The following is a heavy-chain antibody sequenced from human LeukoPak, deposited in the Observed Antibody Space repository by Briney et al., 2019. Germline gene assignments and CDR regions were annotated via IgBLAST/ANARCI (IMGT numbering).Heavy chain of an antibody. CDR2: IWYGGSNK. V-gene: IGHV3-33*08. D-gene: IGHD6-19*01. CDR1: GFTFSSYG. Sequence: HPGGSLRLSCAASGFTFSSYGMHWVRQAPGKGLEWVAVIWYGGSNKYYADSVKGRFTISRDNSKNTLYLQMNSLRAEDTAVYYCANSLIYSSGWSWYFDLWGRGTLVTVSS. J-gene: IGHJ2*01. CDR3: ANSLIYSSGWSWYFDL.